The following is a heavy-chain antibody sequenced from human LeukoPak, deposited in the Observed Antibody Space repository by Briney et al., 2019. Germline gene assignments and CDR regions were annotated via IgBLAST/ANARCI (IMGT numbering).Heavy chain of an antibody. CDR1: GYSISRGYY. CDR2: IYHSGST. V-gene: IGHV4-38-2*02. D-gene: IGHD3-22*01. Sequence: PSETLSLTCTVSGYSISRGYYWGWIRPPPGKGLGGIGSIYHSGSTYYNPSLNSRVTISVDTSNNQLSLKLSSVTAADTAVYYCARDTNYYDSSGGWFDPWGQGTLVTVSS. CDR3: ARDTNYYDSSGGWFDP. J-gene: IGHJ5*02.